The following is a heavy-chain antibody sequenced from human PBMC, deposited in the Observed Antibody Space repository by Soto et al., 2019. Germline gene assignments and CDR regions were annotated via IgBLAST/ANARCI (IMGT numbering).Heavy chain of an antibody. J-gene: IGHJ5*02. CDR3: ARDQGYDILTGYRGFDP. CDR1: GFTFSSYW. V-gene: IGHV3-74*01. CDR2: INSDGSST. D-gene: IGHD3-9*01. Sequence: GGSLRLSCAASGFTFSSYWMHWVRQAPGKGLVWVSRINSDGSSTSYADSVKGRFTISRDNAKNTLYLQMNSLRAEDTAVYYCARDQGYDILTGYRGFDPWGQGTLVTVSS.